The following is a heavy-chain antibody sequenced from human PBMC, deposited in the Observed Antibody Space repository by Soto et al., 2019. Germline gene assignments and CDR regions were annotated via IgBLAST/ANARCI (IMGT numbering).Heavy chain of an antibody. Sequence: QVQLVESGGGVVQPGRSLRLSCAASGFTFSSYAMHWVRRAPGKGLEWMAVMSYDGSNKYYADSVKGRFTISRDNSKNTLYLQMNRMITPDTASYYCARDWGSYWGQGTLVIVSS. D-gene: IGHD3-16*01. CDR1: GFTFSSYA. CDR3: ARDWGSY. CDR2: MSYDGSNK. V-gene: IGHV3-30-3*01. J-gene: IGHJ4*02.